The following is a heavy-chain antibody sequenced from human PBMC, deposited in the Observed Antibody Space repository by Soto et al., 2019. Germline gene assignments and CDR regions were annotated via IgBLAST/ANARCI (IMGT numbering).Heavy chain of an antibody. CDR2: INHSGST. CDR3: ARGKGLLWFGELSYYYYMDV. Sequence: SETLSLTCAVYGGSFSGYYWSWIRQPPWKGLEWIGEINHSGSTNYNPSLKSRVTISVDTSKNQFSLKLSSVAAADTAVYYCARGKGLLWFGELSYYYYMDVWGKGTTVTVS. V-gene: IGHV4-34*01. CDR1: GGSFSGYY. J-gene: IGHJ6*03. D-gene: IGHD3-10*01.